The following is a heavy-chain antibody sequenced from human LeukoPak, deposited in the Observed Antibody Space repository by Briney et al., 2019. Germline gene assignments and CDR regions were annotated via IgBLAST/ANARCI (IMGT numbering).Heavy chain of an antibody. Sequence: GGSLRLSCAVSGFTFSNYWMSWIRQAPGKGLEWLSYISYSSSYTNYADSVKGRFTISRDTAKNSLYLQMNSLRAEDTAVYYCARHGLYDSSAYWTFQHWGQGTLVTVSS. CDR3: ARHGLYDSSAYWTFQH. J-gene: IGHJ1*01. CDR2: ISYSSSYT. V-gene: IGHV3-11*06. D-gene: IGHD3-22*01. CDR1: GFTFSNYW.